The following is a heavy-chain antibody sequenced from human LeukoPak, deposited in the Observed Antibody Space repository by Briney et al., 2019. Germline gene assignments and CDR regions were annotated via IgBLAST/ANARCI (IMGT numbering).Heavy chain of an antibody. D-gene: IGHD3-22*01. V-gene: IGHV4-38-2*02. CDR2: IYHSGST. CDR1: GYSISSGYY. CDR3: ARDSPESITMIGAHAFDI. J-gene: IGHJ3*02. Sequence: SETLSLTCTVSGYSISSGYYWGWIRQPPGKGLEWIGSIYHSGSTYYNPSLKSRVTISVDTSKNQFSLKLSSVTAADTAVYYCARDSPESITMIGAHAFDIWGQGTMVTVSS.